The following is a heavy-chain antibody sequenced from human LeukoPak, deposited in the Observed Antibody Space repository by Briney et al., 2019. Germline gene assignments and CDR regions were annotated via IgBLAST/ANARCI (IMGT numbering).Heavy chain of an antibody. Sequence: PSESPSLTPGVSGGSLTSTNYWTWFGQPPGKGLNWIGEFNLQVSTNYNPSLMSRVAISVDMSENHISLQQTSVTAADTAVYYCARGRWNTGMLSPYYFDYWGQGTLVTVSS. V-gene: IGHV4-4*02. D-gene: IGHD3-16*01. CDR2: FNLQVST. CDR1: GGSLTSTNY. J-gene: IGHJ4*02. CDR3: ARGRWNTGMLSPYYFDY.